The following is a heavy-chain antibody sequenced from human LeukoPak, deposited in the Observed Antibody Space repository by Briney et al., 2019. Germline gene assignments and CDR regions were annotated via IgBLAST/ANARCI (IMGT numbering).Heavy chain of an antibody. D-gene: IGHD5-24*01. V-gene: IGHV3-23*01. Sequence: GGSLRLSCAASGFTFSSYGMSWVRQAPGKGLEWVSAISGSGGSTYYADSVKGRFTISRDNAKNSLYLQMNSLRAEDTAVYYCARDKERWLQFSNKYYYYMDVWGKGTTVTVSS. CDR2: ISGSGGST. CDR1: GFTFSSYG. J-gene: IGHJ6*03. CDR3: ARDKERWLQFSNKYYYYMDV.